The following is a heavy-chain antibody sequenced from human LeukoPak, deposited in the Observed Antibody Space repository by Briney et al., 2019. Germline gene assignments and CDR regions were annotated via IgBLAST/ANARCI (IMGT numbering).Heavy chain of an antibody. CDR1: GFTVSNNY. V-gene: IGHV3-66*01. J-gene: IGHJ4*02. CDR3: ARGRPVGASTVEDY. CDR2: IYSGGST. Sequence: GGSLRLSCAATGFTVSNNYISWVRQAPGRGLEWVSVIYSGGSTDYADSVKGRFTISRDNSKNMLYLQMNNLRAEDTAFYYCARGRPVGASTVEDYWGQGTLVTVSS. D-gene: IGHD1-26*01.